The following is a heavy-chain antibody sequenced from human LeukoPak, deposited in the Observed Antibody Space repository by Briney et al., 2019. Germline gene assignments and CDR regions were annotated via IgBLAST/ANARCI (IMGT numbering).Heavy chain of an antibody. J-gene: IGHJ3*02. Sequence: SETLSLTCAVYGGSFSGYYWSWIRQPPGKGLEWIGEINHSGSTNYNPSLKSRVTISVDTSKNQFSLKLSSVTAADTAVYYCARGSSSRFDAFDIRGQGTMVTVSS. CDR1: GGSFSGYY. CDR3: ARGSSSRFDAFDI. CDR2: INHSGST. D-gene: IGHD3-3*01. V-gene: IGHV4-34*01.